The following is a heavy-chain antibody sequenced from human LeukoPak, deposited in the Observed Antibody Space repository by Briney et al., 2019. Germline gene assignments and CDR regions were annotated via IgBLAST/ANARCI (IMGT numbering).Heavy chain of an antibody. Sequence: PSETLSLTCTVSGGSISSHYWSWIRQPPGKGLEWIGYIYYSGRTNYSPSLKSRVTISLDTSKNQFSLKLSSVTAADTAVYYCSRYRRGDAFDIWGQGTMVTVSS. CDR1: GGSISSHY. J-gene: IGHJ3*02. D-gene: IGHD1-26*01. CDR3: SRYRRGDAFDI. CDR2: IYYSGRT. V-gene: IGHV4-59*11.